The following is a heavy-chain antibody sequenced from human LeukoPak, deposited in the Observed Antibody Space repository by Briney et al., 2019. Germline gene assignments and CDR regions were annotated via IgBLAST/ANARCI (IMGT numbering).Heavy chain of an antibody. V-gene: IGHV3-23*01. CDR2: ISGTGGST. J-gene: IGHJ4*02. CDR1: GFTFSSYA. Sequence: GGSLRLSCAASGFTFSSYAMTWVRQAPGKGLEWVSSISGTGGSTYYADSVKGRFTISRDNSKNTLYLQMNSLRAEDAAVYYCAKASGSGWFFGHFDCWGQGTLATVSS. D-gene: IGHD6-19*01. CDR3: AKASGSGWFFGHFDC.